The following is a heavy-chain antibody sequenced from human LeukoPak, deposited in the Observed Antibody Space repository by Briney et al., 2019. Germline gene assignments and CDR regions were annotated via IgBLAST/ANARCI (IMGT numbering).Heavy chain of an antibody. J-gene: IGHJ5*02. D-gene: IGHD2-15*01. Sequence: ASVKVSCKASGGTFSSYAISWVRQAPGQGLEWMGWINPNSGGTNYAQKFQGRVTMTRDTSISTAYMELSRLRSDDTAVYYCAREYCSGGSCQSTVWFDPWGQGTLVTVSS. V-gene: IGHV1-2*02. CDR3: AREYCSGGSCQSTVWFDP. CDR1: GGTFSSYA. CDR2: INPNSGGT.